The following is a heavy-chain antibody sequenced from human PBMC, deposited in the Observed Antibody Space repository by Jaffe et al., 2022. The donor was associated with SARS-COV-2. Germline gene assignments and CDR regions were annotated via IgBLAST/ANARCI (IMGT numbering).Heavy chain of an antibody. Sequence: QVQLVQSGAEVKKPGASVKVSCKASGYTFTSYYMHWVRQAPGQGLEWMGIINPSGGSTSYAQKFQGRVTMTRDTSTSTVYMELSSLRSEDTAVYYCARGYCSGGSCSENGWFDPWGQGTLVTVSS. J-gene: IGHJ5*02. CDR3: ARGYCSGGSCSENGWFDP. CDR1: GYTFTSYY. V-gene: IGHV1-46*01. D-gene: IGHD2-15*01. CDR2: INPSGGST.